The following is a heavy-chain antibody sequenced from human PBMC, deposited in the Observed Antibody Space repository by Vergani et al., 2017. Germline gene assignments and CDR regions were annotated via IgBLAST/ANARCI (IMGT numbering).Heavy chain of an antibody. Sequence: EVQLVESGGGLVNLGGSLKLSGAPSGFSSGSFTMIWSPQPPGKGLEWVASISGSSSYVFYRDSVEGRFTITRDNAKKSVYLQMNSLRAEDTAMYFCARGLWDCTHIRCSPPSYWGQGTQVTVSS. J-gene: IGHJ4*02. CDR1: GFSSGSFT. CDR3: ARGLWDCTHIRCSPPSY. V-gene: IGHV3-21*02. D-gene: IGHD2-8*01. CDR2: ISGSSSYV.